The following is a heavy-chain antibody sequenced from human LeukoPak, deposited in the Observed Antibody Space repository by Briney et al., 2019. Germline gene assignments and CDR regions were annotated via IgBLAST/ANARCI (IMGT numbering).Heavy chain of an antibody. CDR2: IIPIFGTA. Sequence: SVKVSRKASGGTFSSYAISWVRQAPGQGLEWMGRIIPIFGTANYAQKFQGRVTITTDESTSTAYMELSSLRSEDTAVYYCAREGIAAAGRRTLDYWGQGTLVTLSS. CDR1: GGTFSSYA. V-gene: IGHV1-69*05. D-gene: IGHD6-13*01. J-gene: IGHJ4*02. CDR3: AREGIAAAGRRTLDY.